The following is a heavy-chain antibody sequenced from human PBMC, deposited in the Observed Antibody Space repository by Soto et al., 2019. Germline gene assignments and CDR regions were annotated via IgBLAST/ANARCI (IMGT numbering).Heavy chain of an antibody. V-gene: IGHV1-69*06. CDR3: AREGLDSSGPHNWFDP. Sequence: SVKVSCKASGGTFSSYAISWVRQAPGQGLEWMGGIIPIFGTANYAQKFQGRATITADKSTSTAYMELSSLRSEDTAVYYCAREGLDSSGPHNWFDPWGQGTLVTVSS. CDR1: GGTFSSYA. D-gene: IGHD3-22*01. J-gene: IGHJ5*02. CDR2: IIPIFGTA.